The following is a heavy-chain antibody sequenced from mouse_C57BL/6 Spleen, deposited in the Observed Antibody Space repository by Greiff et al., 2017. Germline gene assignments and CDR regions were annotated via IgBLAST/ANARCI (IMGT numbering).Heavy chain of an antibody. D-gene: IGHD1-1*01. J-gene: IGHJ4*01. CDR1: GYTFTSYW. CDR2: IYPGSGST. CDR3: ARYLLYCGSSPYAMDY. Sequence: QVQLQQPGAELVKPGASVKMSCKASGYTFTSYWITWVKQRPGQGLEWIGEIYPGSGSTNYNEKFKSKATLTVDTSSSTAYMQLSSLTSGDSAVYYWARYLLYCGSSPYAMDYWGQGTSVTVSS. V-gene: IGHV1-55*01.